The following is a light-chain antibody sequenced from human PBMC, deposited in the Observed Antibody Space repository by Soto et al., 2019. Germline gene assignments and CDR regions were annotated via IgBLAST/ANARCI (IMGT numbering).Light chain of an antibody. J-gene: IGLJ2*01. CDR3: AAWDDNLNGPV. CDR2: SNN. V-gene: IGLV1-44*01. Sequence: QPVLTQPPSASGTPGQRVTISCSGSSSNIGSNTVNWYQQLPGTAPKLLIYSNNQRPSGVPDRFSGSKSGTSASLAISGLQSEDEADDYCAAWDDNLNGPVFGGGTKLTVL. CDR1: SSNIGSNT.